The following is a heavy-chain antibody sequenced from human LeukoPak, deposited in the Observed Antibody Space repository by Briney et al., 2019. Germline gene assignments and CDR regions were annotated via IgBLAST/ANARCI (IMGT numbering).Heavy chain of an antibody. V-gene: IGHV1-46*01. CDR2: INASGGTT. D-gene: IGHD3-22*01. J-gene: IGHJ4*02. CDR3: ARGALRYYYDSSGYIY. Sequence: ASVKVSCKASGYTFTSYYIHWVRQAPGQGLEWMGVINASGGTTSYAQKFQGRVTMTRNTSISTAYMELSSLRSEDTAVYYCARGALRYYYDSSGYIYWGQGTLVTVSS. CDR1: GYTFTSYY.